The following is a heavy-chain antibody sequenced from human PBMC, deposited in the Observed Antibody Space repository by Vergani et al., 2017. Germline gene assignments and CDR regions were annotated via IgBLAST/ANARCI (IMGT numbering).Heavy chain of an antibody. CDR1: GGSFSGYY. CDR3: AGAVGVIYYNYGMDV. V-gene: IGHV4-34*01. D-gene: IGHD2-21*01. Sequence: QVQLQQWGAGLLKPSETLSLICAVYGGSFSGYYLCWIRHPPGKGLEWIGEINHSGSTNYNPSLNSRVTISVDTSKNQFSLKLGSVPAADTAVYYCAGAVGVIYYNYGMDVWGQGTTVTVYS. CDR2: INHSGST. J-gene: IGHJ6*02.